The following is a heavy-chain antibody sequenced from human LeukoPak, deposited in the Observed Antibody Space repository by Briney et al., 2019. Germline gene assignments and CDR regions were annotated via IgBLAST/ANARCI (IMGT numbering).Heavy chain of an antibody. CDR3: AIEVVTTNRNWFDP. CDR2: IFPIFGIA. J-gene: IGHJ5*02. CDR1: GGTFSSYA. D-gene: IGHD4-11*01. Sequence: ASLKVSCKASGGTFSSYAISWVRQAPGQGLEWMARIFPIFGIANYAQTFQGRVTISADKSTSTAYMELSSLRSEDTAVYYCAIEVVTTNRNWFDPWGEGTLLTVSS. V-gene: IGHV1-69*04.